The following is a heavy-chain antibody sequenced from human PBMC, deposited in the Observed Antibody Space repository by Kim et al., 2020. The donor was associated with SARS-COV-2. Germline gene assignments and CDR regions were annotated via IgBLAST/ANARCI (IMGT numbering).Heavy chain of an antibody. CDR3: ARGRYSSSWYGGSGWFDP. J-gene: IGHJ5*02. CDR1: GGSFSGYY. D-gene: IGHD6-13*01. CDR2: INHSGST. Sequence: SETLSLTCAVYGGSFSGYYWSWIRQPPGKGLEWIGEINHSGSTNYNPSLKSRVTISVDTSKNQFSLKLSSVTAADTAVYYCARGRYSSSWYGGSGWFDPWGQGPLVTVSS. V-gene: IGHV4-34*01.